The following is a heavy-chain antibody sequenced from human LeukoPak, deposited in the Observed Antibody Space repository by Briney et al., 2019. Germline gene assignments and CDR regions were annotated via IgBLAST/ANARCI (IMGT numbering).Heavy chain of an antibody. CDR1: GYSISSGYY. Sequence: SETLSLTCAVSGYSISSGYYWGWIRQPPGKGLEWIGGIYHSGSTYYNPSLKSRVTISVDTSKNQFSLKLSSVTAADTAVYYCARLDWNYPDYWGQGTLVTVSS. J-gene: IGHJ4*02. CDR3: ARLDWNYPDY. D-gene: IGHD1-7*01. CDR2: IYHSGST. V-gene: IGHV4-38-2*01.